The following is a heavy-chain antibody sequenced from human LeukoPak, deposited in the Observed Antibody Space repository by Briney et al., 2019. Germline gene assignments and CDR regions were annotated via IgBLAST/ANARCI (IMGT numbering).Heavy chain of an antibody. D-gene: IGHD6-19*01. J-gene: IGHJ4*02. CDR3: ARVFSFVSSGWYFFDY. Sequence: GASVKVSCKASGYTFTGYYMHWVRQAPGQGLEWMGWINPNSGGTNYAQKFQGRVTMTRDTSISTAYMELSRLRSDDTAVYYCARVFSFVSSGWYFFDYWGQGTLVTVSS. CDR1: GYTFTGYY. V-gene: IGHV1-2*02. CDR2: INPNSGGT.